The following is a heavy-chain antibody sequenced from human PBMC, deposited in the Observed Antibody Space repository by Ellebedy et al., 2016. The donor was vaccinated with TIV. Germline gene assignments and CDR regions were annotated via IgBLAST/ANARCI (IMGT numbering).Heavy chain of an antibody. V-gene: IGHV3-9*01. D-gene: IGHD3-16*01. CDR3: AKDLSSTVVWGAFDI. CDR1: GFTFSDCA. CDR2: ISWNSETI. Sequence: SLKISCAASGFTFSDCAMTWVRQAPGKGLEWVSGISWNSETIGYADSVKGRFTISRDNAKNSLYLQMNSLRIEDTALYYCAKDLSSTVVWGAFDIWGHGTMVTVSS. J-gene: IGHJ3*02.